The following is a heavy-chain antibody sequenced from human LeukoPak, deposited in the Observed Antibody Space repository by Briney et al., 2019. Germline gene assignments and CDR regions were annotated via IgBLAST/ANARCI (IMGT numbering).Heavy chain of an antibody. CDR2: IYHSGST. Sequence: SETLSLTCAVSGGSISSSNWWSWVRQPPGKGLEWIGEIYHSGSTNFNPSLRTRVTISVDTSKNQFSLKLSSVTAADTAVYYCARVESEDILTGYYFDYWGQGTLVTVSS. CDR3: ARVESEDILTGYYFDY. V-gene: IGHV4-4*02. J-gene: IGHJ4*02. CDR1: GGSISSSNW. D-gene: IGHD3-9*01.